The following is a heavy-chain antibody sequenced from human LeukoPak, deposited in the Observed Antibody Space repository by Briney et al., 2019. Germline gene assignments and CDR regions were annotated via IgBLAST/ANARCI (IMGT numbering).Heavy chain of an antibody. J-gene: IGHJ4*02. CDR2: ISSTTSYI. CDR1: GFTFSSYN. Sequence: GGSLRLSCAASGFTFSSYNMNWVRQAPGKGLEWVSSISSTTSYIYYADSVKGRFTISRDNSKNTLYLQMNSLRAEDTAVYYCAKGSVWMATIELFDYWGQGTLVTVSS. V-gene: IGHV3-21*04. CDR3: AKGSVWMATIELFDY. D-gene: IGHD5-24*01.